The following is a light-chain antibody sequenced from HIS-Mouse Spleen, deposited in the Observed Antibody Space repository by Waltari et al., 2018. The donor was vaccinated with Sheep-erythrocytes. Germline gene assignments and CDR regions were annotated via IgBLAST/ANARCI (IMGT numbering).Light chain of an antibody. J-gene: IGKJ4*01. Sequence: DIQMTQSPSTLSASVGDRVTITCRASQSISSWLAWYQQKPGKAPKLLIYKAYSLESGVTSRFSGSGSGTEFTLTISSLQPDDFAAYYCQQYNSYPLTFGGGTKVEIK. CDR3: QQYNSYPLT. V-gene: IGKV1-5*03. CDR2: KAY. CDR1: QSISSW.